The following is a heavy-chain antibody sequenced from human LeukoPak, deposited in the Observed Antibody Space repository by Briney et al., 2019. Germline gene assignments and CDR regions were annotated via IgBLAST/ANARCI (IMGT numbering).Heavy chain of an antibody. CDR2: ISTYNGNT. CDR3: ARDRMDTETYFDY. V-gene: IGHV1-18*01. Sequence: ASVTVSCRSSGYTFTTYGITWVRQAPGQGLEWMGWISTYNGNTNYEQKVQGRVTMTTDTSTSTAYMELRSLRSDDTAMYYCARDRMDTETYFDYWGQGTPVTDS. CDR1: GYTFTTYG. J-gene: IGHJ4*02. D-gene: IGHD5-18*01.